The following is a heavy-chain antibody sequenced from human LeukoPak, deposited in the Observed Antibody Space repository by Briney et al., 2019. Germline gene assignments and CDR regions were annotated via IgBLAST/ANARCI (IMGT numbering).Heavy chain of an antibody. CDR1: GYSISSGYY. J-gene: IGHJ6*03. CDR2: IYHSGST. D-gene: IGHD1-1*01. V-gene: IGHV4-38-2*02. Sequence: SETLSLTCTVSGYSISSGYYWGWIRQPPGKGLEWIGSIYHSGSTYYNPSLKSRVTISVDTSKNQFSLKLSSVTAADPAVYYCARVSWFPGTSYYYMDVWGKGTTVTVSS. CDR3: ARVSWFPGTSYYYMDV.